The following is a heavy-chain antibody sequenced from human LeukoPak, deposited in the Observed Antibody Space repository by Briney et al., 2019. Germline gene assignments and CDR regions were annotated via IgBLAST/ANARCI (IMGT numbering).Heavy chain of an antibody. J-gene: IGHJ3*02. CDR2: IYTSGST. Sequence: ASQTLSLTCTVSGGSISSGSYYWSWIRQPAGKGLEWIGRIYTSGSTNYNPSLKSRVTISVDTSKNQFSLKLSSVTAADTAVYYCARANAGYSYGHDAFDIWGQGTMVTVSS. D-gene: IGHD5-18*01. CDR1: GGSISSGSYY. CDR3: ARANAGYSYGHDAFDI. V-gene: IGHV4-61*02.